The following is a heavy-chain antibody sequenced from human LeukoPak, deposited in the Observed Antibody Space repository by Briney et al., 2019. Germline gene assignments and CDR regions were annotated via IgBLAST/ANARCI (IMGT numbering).Heavy chain of an antibody. J-gene: IGHJ4*02. CDR1: GGSISSYY. CDR2: IYTSGST. Sequence: SETLSLTCTVSGGSISSYYWSWIRQPAGKGLEWIGRIYTSGSTNYNPSLKSRVTMSVDTSKNQISLKLRSVTAADTAIYYCARVSSRRLPPTYSYDRRNYFDYWGQGTLVTVSS. CDR3: ARVSSRRLPPTYSYDRRNYFDY. D-gene: IGHD3-22*01. V-gene: IGHV4-4*07.